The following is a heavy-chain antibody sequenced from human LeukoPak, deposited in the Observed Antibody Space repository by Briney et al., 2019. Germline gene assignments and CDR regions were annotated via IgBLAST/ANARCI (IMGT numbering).Heavy chain of an antibody. V-gene: IGHV6-1*01. Sequence: SQTLSLTCAISGDSVSTDSAAWNWIRQSPSRGLEWLGRTYYRSKWYYDYAVSVKSRITINPDTSTNQFSLHLNSVTPEDTAVYYGAREGRNYFDPWGQGTLVTVSS. CDR3: AREGRNYFDP. J-gene: IGHJ5*02. D-gene: IGHD1-7*01. CDR2: TYYRSKWYY. CDR1: GDSVSTDSAA.